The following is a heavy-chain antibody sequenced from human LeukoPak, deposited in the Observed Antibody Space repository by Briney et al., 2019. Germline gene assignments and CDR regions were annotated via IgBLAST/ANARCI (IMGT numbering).Heavy chain of an antibody. V-gene: IGHV4-61*02. CDR2: ISTSGTT. D-gene: IGHD2-8*01. CDR1: GDSISSGSYY. J-gene: IGHJ4*02. Sequence: SETLSLTCTVSGDSISSGSYYWSWIRQPAGKGLEWIGRISTSGTTNYNPSFKSRVTISVDTSKNQFSLKLSSVTAADTAVYYCARGYCTNGVCYYNVGFDYWGQGTLVTVSS. CDR3: ARGYCTNGVCYYNVGFDY.